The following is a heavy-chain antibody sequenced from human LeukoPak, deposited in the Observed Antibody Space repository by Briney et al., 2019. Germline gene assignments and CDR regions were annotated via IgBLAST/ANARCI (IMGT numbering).Heavy chain of an antibody. CDR1: GFTFSRSA. J-gene: IGHJ6*04. Sequence: GRSLRLSCAASGFTFSRSAMHWVCQAPGKGLEWVAIISYDGGNKYYADSVKGRFTISRDNAKNSLYLQMNSLRAEDTAVYYCAELGITMIGGVWGKGTTITISS. V-gene: IGHV3-30*04. CDR3: AELGITMIGGV. CDR2: ISYDGGNK. D-gene: IGHD3-10*02.